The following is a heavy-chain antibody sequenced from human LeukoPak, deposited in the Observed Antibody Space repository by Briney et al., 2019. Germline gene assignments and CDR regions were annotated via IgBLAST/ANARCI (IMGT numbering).Heavy chain of an antibody. J-gene: IGHJ4*02. Sequence: PSETLSLTCTVSGGSISSGSYYWSWIRQPAGKGLEWIGRIYTSGSTNYNPSLKSRVTISVDTSKNQFSLKLSSVTAADTAVYYCARDNWNDSLYFDYWGQGTLVTVSS. CDR2: IYTSGST. D-gene: IGHD1-20*01. CDR3: ARDNWNDSLYFDY. V-gene: IGHV4-61*02. CDR1: GGSISSGSYY.